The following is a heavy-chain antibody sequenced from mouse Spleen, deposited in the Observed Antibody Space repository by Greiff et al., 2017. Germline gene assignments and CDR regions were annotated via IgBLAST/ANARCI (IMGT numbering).Heavy chain of an antibody. CDR1: GFTFSSYA. V-gene: IGHV5-9*04. J-gene: IGHJ3*01. CDR3: ARHKAARATGFAY. D-gene: IGHD3-1*01. Sequence: EVKVEESGGGLVKLGGSLKLSCAASGFTFSSYAMSWVRQTPEKRLEWVATISSGGGNTYYPDSVKGRFTISRDNAKNTLYLQMSSLKSEDTAMYYCARHKAARATGFAYWGQGTLVTVSA. CDR2: ISSGGGNT.